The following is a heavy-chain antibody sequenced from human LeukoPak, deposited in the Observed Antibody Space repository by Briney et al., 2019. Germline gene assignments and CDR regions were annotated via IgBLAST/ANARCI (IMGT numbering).Heavy chain of an antibody. CDR2: IIPIFGTA. J-gene: IGHJ4*02. Sequence: ASVKVSCKASGGTFSSYAISWVRQAPGQGLEWMGGIIPIFGTANYAQKFQGRVTITTDESTSTAYMELSSLRSEDTAVYYCARDPRAGSGDDYWGQGTLVTVSS. D-gene: IGHD3-10*01. V-gene: IGHV1-69*05. CDR1: GGTFSSYA. CDR3: ARDPRAGSGDDY.